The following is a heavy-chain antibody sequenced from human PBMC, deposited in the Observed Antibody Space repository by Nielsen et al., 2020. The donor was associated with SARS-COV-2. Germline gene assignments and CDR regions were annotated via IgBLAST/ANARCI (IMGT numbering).Heavy chain of an antibody. CDR2: IRSKTNNYET. D-gene: IGHD2-21*01. V-gene: IGHV3-73*01. CDR1: GFTFGDAI. Sequence: GGSLRLSCAASGFTFGDAIIHWVRQASGKGLEWVGRIRSKTNNYETSYAASVKGRITISRDESKNMAYLQMSRLKTDDTAVYYCKHYYDMDVWGQGTTVTVSS. J-gene: IGHJ6*02. CDR3: KHYYDMDV.